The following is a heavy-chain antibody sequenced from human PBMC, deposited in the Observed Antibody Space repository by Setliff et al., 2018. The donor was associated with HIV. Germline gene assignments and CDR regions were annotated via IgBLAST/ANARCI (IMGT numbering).Heavy chain of an antibody. Sequence: GESLKISCKGSGYSFTSYWIGWARQMPGKGLEWMGIIYPGDSDTRHSPSFQGQVTISADKSISTAYLQWSSLKASDTAMYYCARHPPIAVAGTGYYYYYMDVWGKGTTVTVSS. CDR3: ARHPPIAVAGTGYYYYYMDV. J-gene: IGHJ6*03. CDR2: IYPGDSDT. CDR1: GYSFTSYW. D-gene: IGHD6-19*01. V-gene: IGHV5-51*01.